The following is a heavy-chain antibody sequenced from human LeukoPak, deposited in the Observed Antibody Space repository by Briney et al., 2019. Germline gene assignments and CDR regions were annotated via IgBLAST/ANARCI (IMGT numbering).Heavy chain of an antibody. CDR2: IQPDGNKE. CDR1: GFHFSSRW. CDR3: ARTIEMATISYFDY. J-gene: IGHJ4*02. Sequence: GGSLRLSCAASGFHFSSRWMSWVRQAPGKGLEWVGNIQPDGNKEYPVDSVKGRFTISRDNAKNSLYLQMNSLRAGDTAVYYCARTIEMATISYFDYWGQGTLVTVSS. D-gene: IGHD5-24*01. V-gene: IGHV3-7*01.